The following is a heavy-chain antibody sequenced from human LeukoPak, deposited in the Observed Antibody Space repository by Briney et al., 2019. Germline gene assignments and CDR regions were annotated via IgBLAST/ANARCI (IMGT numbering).Heavy chain of an antibody. CDR3: ARSSVGAKGFDP. D-gene: IGHD1-26*01. Sequence: PSETLSLTCTVSGGSISSYYWSWIRQPPGKGLEWIGYIYYSGSTNYNPSLKSRVTISVDTSKNQFSLKLSSVTAADTAVYYCARSSVGAKGFDPWGQGTLVTVSS. V-gene: IGHV4-59*01. CDR1: GGSISSYY. CDR2: IYYSGST. J-gene: IGHJ5*02.